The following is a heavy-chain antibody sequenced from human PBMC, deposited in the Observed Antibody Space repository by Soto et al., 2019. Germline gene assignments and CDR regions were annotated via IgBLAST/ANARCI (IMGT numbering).Heavy chain of an antibody. J-gene: IGHJ4*02. D-gene: IGHD3-10*02. CDR3: AGAVSDFDVRRYRTSYFDQ. V-gene: IGHV4-31*03. Sequence: QVQLDESGPGLVQPSQTLSLSCTVSGASVSTGVYYWTWIRQHTGKGLEWIGYIDNSGSTYYNPSLTGRVDISVDTSKNEFSPNLQSLTAADTAFYYCAGAVSDFDVRRYRTSYFDQWGQGILVTVSS. CDR1: GASVSTGVYY. CDR2: IDNSGST.